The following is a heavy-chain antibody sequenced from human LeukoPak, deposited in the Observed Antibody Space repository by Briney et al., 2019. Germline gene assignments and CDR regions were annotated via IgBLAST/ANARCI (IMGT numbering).Heavy chain of an antibody. Sequence: ASVKVSCKASGGTFSSYAISWVRQAPGQGLEWMGGIIPIFGTANYAQKFQGRVTITADESTSTAYIELSSLRSEDTAVYYCARADYYGSGSYGIYYYYGMDVWGQGTTVTVSS. CDR2: IIPIFGTA. V-gene: IGHV1-69*13. CDR1: GGTFSSYA. J-gene: IGHJ6*02. D-gene: IGHD3-10*01. CDR3: ARADYYGSGSYGIYYYYGMDV.